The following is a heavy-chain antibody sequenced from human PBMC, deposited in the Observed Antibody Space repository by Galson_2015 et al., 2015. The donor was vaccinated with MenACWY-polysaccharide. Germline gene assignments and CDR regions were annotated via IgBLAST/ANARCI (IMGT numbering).Heavy chain of an antibody. CDR2: IYFSGDT. D-gene: IGHD3-10*01. Sequence: SETLSLTCSVSRGSIIARDYRWGWIRQTPGKGLEWMGTIYFSGDTFYNPSLKSRITISLDTSRNQFSLKLTSVTAADTAVYFCAAYYASGSSFAYWGQGTLVPVSS. J-gene: IGHJ4*02. CDR3: AAYYASGSSFAY. CDR1: RGSIIARDYR. V-gene: IGHV4-39*07.